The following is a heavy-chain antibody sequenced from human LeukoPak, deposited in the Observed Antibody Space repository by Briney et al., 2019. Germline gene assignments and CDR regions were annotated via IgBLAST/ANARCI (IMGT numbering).Heavy chain of an antibody. CDR3: ARETVGYCSGGPCPYYFDS. V-gene: IGHV4-4*07. Sequence: SETLSLTCTVSGGSITGYYWSWIRRPAGKGLEWIARIYTSDDINYNPSLKSRVTLPVDTSKNQFSLNLKSVTAADMAVYYCARETVGYCSGGPCPYYFDSWGQGTLVTVSS. CDR2: IYTSDDI. J-gene: IGHJ4*02. D-gene: IGHD2-15*01. CDR1: GGSITGYY.